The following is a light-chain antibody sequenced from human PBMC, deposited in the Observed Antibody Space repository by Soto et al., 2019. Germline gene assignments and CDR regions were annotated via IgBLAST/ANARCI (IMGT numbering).Light chain of an antibody. J-gene: IGKJ2*01. CDR3: QQRSNWPPYT. CDR2: DAS. CDR1: QSVSSY. V-gene: IGKV3-11*01. Sequence: ELVLTQSPATLSLSPGERATLSCRASQSVSSYLAWYQQKPGQAPRLLIYDASNRATGIPARFSGSGSGTDFTLTISSLEPEDFAVYYCQQRSNWPPYTFGQGTKVDIK.